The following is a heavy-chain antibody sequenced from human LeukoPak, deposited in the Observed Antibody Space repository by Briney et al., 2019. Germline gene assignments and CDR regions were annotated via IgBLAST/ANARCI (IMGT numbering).Heavy chain of an antibody. D-gene: IGHD1-1*01. CDR3: ARGRRYSLKTFDY. J-gene: IGHJ4*02. CDR1: GGSISSGDYY. CDR2: IYYSGST. V-gene: IGHV4-30-4*08. Sequence: SETLSLTCTVSGGSISSGDYYWSWIRQPPGKGLEWIGYIYYSGSTYYNPSRKSRVTISLDTSKNQFSLKLSSVTAADTAVYYCARGRRYSLKTFDYWGQGTLVTVSS.